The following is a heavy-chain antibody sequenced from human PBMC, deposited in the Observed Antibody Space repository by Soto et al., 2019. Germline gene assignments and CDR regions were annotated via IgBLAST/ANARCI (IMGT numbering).Heavy chain of an antibody. CDR1: GYNFAGYW. V-gene: IGHV5-51*01. J-gene: IGHJ4*02. D-gene: IGHD3-3*01. CDR2: IYPSDSDT. Sequence: GESLKISCKGSGYNFAGYWIAWVRQMPGKGLELMGIIYPSDSDTRYRPPFQGQVTISADKSISSAYLQWSSLRASDTAMYYCARGGVSTRTFDYWGQGTPVTVSS. CDR3: ARGGVSTRTFDY.